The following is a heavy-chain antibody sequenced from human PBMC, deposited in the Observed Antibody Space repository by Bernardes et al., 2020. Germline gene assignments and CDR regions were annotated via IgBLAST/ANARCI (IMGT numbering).Heavy chain of an antibody. V-gene: IGHV4-34*01. CDR3: ARGRSGTYRGRAFEI. CDR1: GGSLSGYY. D-gene: IGHD1-26*01. Sequence: SETLSLTCAVYGGSLSGYYWSWIRQSPGKGLEWIGEINHSGRTNYNPSLKSRVTISVDTSKNQFSLKLSSVTAADTAVYYCARGRSGTYRGRAFEIWGQGTMVTVSS. CDR2: INHSGRT. J-gene: IGHJ3*02.